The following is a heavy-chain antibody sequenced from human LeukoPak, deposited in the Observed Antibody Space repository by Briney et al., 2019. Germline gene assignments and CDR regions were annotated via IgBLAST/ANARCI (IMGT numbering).Heavy chain of an antibody. D-gene: IGHD3-22*01. Sequence: ASVKVSCKASGYTFTSYDTNWLRPATAQGLEWMGWMNPNSGNTGYAQKFQGRVTMTRNTSISTAYMELSSLRSEDTAVYYCARACAGYYDSSGYYISLGGYYYYYGMDVWGQGTTVTVSS. CDR1: GYTFTSYD. V-gene: IGHV1-8*01. J-gene: IGHJ6*02. CDR3: ARACAGYYDSSGYYISLGGYYYYYGMDV. CDR2: MNPNSGNT.